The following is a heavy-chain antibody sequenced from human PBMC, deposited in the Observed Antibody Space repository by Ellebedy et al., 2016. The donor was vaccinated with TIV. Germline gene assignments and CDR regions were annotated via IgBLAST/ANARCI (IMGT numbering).Heavy chain of an antibody. D-gene: IGHD1-1*01. CDR1: GFTFSDHH. CDR3: ARAVKTGTTNFDC. Sequence: GESLKISCAASGFTFSDHHLDWVRQAPGKGLERVGRSRNNAKGYTTAYAASVKGRFTISRDDSENTLYLQMNSLRTEDTAVYYCARAVKTGTTNFDCWGQGTLVTVSS. V-gene: IGHV3-72*01. J-gene: IGHJ4*02. CDR2: SRNNAKGYTT.